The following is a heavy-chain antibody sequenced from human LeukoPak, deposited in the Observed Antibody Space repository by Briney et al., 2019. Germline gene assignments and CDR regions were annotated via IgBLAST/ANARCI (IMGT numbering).Heavy chain of an antibody. J-gene: IGHJ4*02. CDR3: ARLKTGESDY. V-gene: IGHV1-46*01. CDR2: INPSGDSA. Sequence: ASVTVSCKSSGYTFTSYYLHWVRQAPGHGLEWMGIINPSGDSANYAQKFQGRVTMTRDTSTSTVYMELSSLRSEDTAVYYCARLKTGESDYWGQGTLVTVSS. CDR1: GYTFTSYY. D-gene: IGHD7-27*01.